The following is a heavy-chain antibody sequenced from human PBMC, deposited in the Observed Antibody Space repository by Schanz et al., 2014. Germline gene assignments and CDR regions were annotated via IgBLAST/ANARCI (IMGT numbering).Heavy chain of an antibody. V-gene: IGHV3-23*04. Sequence: EVQLVESGGGLVQPGRSLRLSCMASGFTFGDYAMSWVRQAPGKGLEWVSFISASGDSTSYADSVKGRFTISRDNSKNTLYLQMSSLRAEDTAVYYCVRIYSGYSGGYLDYWGQGTLVTVSS. D-gene: IGHD5-12*01. CDR3: VRIYSGYSGGYLDY. J-gene: IGHJ4*02. CDR1: GFTFGDYA. CDR2: ISASGDST.